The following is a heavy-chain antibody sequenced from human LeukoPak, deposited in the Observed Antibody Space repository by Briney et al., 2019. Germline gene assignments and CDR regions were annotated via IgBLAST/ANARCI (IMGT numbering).Heavy chain of an antibody. J-gene: IGHJ3*02. Sequence: GGSLRLSCAASGFTFSRNSMNWVRHAPGKGLEWVASISTISSYIYYADSVRGRFTISRDNAKNSLYLQMNSLRAEDMAVYYCARDGGSGTYAAFDIWGQGTMVTVSS. CDR1: GFTFSRNS. D-gene: IGHD3-10*01. CDR3: ARDGGSGTYAAFDI. CDR2: ISTISSYI. V-gene: IGHV3-21*01.